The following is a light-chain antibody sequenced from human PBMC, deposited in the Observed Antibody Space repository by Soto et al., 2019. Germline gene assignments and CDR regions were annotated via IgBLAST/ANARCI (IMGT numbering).Light chain of an antibody. Sequence: QSALTQPPSASGSPGQSVTISCTGTSSDVGGYNYVSWYQQHPGKAPKLIIYEVSKRPSGVPDRFSGSKSGNTASLTVSGLQAEDEADYYCSSDAGSRVFGTGTKLTVL. CDR3: SSDAGSRV. CDR1: SSDVGGYNY. CDR2: EVS. V-gene: IGLV2-8*01. J-gene: IGLJ1*01.